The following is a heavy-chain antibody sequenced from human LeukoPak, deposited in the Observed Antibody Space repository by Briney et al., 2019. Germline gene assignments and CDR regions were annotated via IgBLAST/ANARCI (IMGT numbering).Heavy chain of an antibody. CDR3: ARQVAYSNYFHFDY. CDR1: GFTVSSNY. V-gene: IGHV3-53*01. CDR2: IYSGGST. D-gene: IGHD4-11*01. Sequence: GGSLRLSCAASGFTVSSNYMSWVRQAPGKGLEWVSVIYSGGSTYYADSVKGRFTISRDNSKNALYLQMNSLRAEDTAVYYCARQVAYSNYFHFDYWGQGSLVTVSS. J-gene: IGHJ4*02.